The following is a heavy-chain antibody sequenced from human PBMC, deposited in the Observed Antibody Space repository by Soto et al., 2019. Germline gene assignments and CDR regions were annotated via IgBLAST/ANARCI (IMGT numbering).Heavy chain of an antibody. Sequence: QVQLVQSGPEVKRPGASVKVSCKASGYPFATYGVSWVRRAPGQGLEWMGWIGVYNGTRNFAQKFQGRVTMTADTSTNTACLELRSLRSDETAVYYCARDLGPPSGWDFDLWGEETLVTGST. CDR3: ARDLGPPSGWDFDL. CDR1: GYPFATYG. V-gene: IGHV1-18*04. CDR2: IGVYNGTR. D-gene: IGHD6-19*01. J-gene: IGHJ4*02.